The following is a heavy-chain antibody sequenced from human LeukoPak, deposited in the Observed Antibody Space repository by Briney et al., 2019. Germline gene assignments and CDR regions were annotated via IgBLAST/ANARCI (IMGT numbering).Heavy chain of an antibody. V-gene: IGHV5-51*01. J-gene: IGHJ4*02. CDR3: ARANWGSRSHYFDY. CDR2: IYPGDSDT. Sequence: GESLKISCNGSGYSFTSYWIGWVRQMPGKGLGGMGIIYPGDSDTRYSPSFQGQVTISSDKYISTAYLQWISLKASDTAMYYCARANWGSRSHYFDYWGQGTLVTVSS. D-gene: IGHD7-27*01. CDR1: GYSFTSYW.